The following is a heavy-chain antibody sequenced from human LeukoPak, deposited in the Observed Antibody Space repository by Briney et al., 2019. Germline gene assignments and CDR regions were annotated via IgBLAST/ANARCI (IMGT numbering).Heavy chain of an antibody. J-gene: IGHJ3*02. CDR3: ARGRHTVIVVPSAFDI. V-gene: IGHV3-11*04. CDR1: GFTFTDFY. D-gene: IGHD3-22*01. CDR2: ITNSGTTI. Sequence: GGSLRLSCAASGFTFTDFYMSWIRQAPGKGLEWVSYITNSGTTIYYADSVKGRFTISRDNAKNSLYLQMNSLRAEDTAVYYCARGRHTVIVVPSAFDIWGQGTMVTVSS.